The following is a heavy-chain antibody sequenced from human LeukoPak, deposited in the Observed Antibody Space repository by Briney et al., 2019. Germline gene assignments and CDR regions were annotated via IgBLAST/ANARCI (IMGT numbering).Heavy chain of an antibody. CDR1: GFTLSSYG. Sequence: PGGCLRLSCAAPGFTLSSYGMPWVPQAPGKGLGWVSAISGSGGSTSYADSVKGRFTISRDNTKNTLSLQTNSLRAEDTAAYYCANLAVGDLGPDAFDIWGQGTMVTVSS. D-gene: IGHD3-16*01. J-gene: IGHJ3*02. V-gene: IGHV3-23*01. CDR3: ANLAVGDLGPDAFDI. CDR2: ISGSGGST.